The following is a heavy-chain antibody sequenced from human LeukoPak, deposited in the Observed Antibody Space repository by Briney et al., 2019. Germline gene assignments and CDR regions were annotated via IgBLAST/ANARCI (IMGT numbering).Heavy chain of an antibody. CDR3: AKSPLPAAIGDLDAFDI. J-gene: IGHJ3*02. Sequence: PGGSLRLYCAASGFTFSDYYMSWIRQAPGTGLEWVSSISSSGGDTYYADSVKGRFTVSRDNSMNTVYMQMNSLRAEDTAVYYCAKSPLPAAIGDLDAFDIWGQGTMVTVSS. CDR2: ISSSGGDT. D-gene: IGHD2-2*02. CDR1: GFTFSDYY. V-gene: IGHV3-23*01.